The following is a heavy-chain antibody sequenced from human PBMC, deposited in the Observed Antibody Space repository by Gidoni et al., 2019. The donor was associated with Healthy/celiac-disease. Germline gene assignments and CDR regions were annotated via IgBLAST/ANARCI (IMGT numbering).Heavy chain of an antibody. D-gene: IGHD5-18*01. Sequence: EVQLVESGGGLVQPGGSLRLSCAASGFTFSSYSMNWVRQAPGKGLEWVSYISSSSSTIYYADSVKGRFTISRDNAKNSLYLQMNSLRAEDTAVYYCARDSVQLWFYDAFDIWGQGTMVTVSS. V-gene: IGHV3-48*01. CDR2: ISSSSSTI. CDR1: GFTFSSYS. CDR3: ARDSVQLWFYDAFDI. J-gene: IGHJ3*02.